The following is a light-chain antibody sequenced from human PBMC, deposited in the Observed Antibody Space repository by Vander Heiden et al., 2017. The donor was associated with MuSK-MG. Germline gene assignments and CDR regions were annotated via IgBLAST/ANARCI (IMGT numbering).Light chain of an antibody. Sequence: DIQMTQSPSSLSASVGDRVTIICQASQDISNYLNWYQQKPGEAPKLLNYDASNLETGVPSRFSGSGSGTDFTFTISRVQPEDIATYCCQQYDNWYTFGQGTKLEIK. CDR3: QQYDNWYT. J-gene: IGKJ2*01. CDR2: DAS. CDR1: QDISNY. V-gene: IGKV1-33*01.